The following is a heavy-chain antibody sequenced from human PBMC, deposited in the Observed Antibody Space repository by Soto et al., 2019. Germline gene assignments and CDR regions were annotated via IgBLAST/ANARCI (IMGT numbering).Heavy chain of an antibody. CDR2: INPFNGDT. Sequence: QVQLVQSAAEVKKPGASVKVSCKASGYTFISYHISWVRQAPGQGLEWMGWINPFNGDTKYAQKFQGRLTTTTDTFTRTSYMELRSLRSDDTAVYYCARGELRGSMVGTGLFDNWGQGTLVTVSS. CDR1: GYTFISYH. J-gene: IGHJ4*02. D-gene: IGHD3-10*01. V-gene: IGHV1-18*01. CDR3: ARGELRGSMVGTGLFDN.